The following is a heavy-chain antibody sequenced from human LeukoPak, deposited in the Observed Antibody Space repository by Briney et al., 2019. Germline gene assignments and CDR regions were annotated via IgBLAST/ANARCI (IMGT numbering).Heavy chain of an antibody. Sequence: SQTLSLTCTVSGGSISSGSYYWSWIRQPAGKGLEWIGRIYTSGSTNYNPSLKSRVTISVDTSKNQFSLKLSSVTAADTAVYYCASEGASYYDFWSGYYPYYFDYLGQGTLVTVSS. D-gene: IGHD3-3*01. V-gene: IGHV4-61*02. J-gene: IGHJ4*02. CDR1: GGSISSGSYY. CDR2: IYTSGST. CDR3: ASEGASYYDFWSGYYPYYFDY.